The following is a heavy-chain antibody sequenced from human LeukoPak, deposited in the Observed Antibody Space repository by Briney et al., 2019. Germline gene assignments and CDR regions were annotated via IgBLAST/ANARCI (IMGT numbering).Heavy chain of an antibody. D-gene: IGHD1-26*01. V-gene: IGHV3-30*04. CDR2: ISYDGSNK. J-gene: IGHJ4*02. Sequence: GGSLRLSCAASGFTFSSYAMHWVRQAPGKGLEWVAVISYDGSNKYYADSVKGRFTISRDNSKNTLYLQMNSLRAEDTAVYYCAKDGYHSGSYRLFDYWGQGTLVTVSS. CDR3: AKDGYHSGSYRLFDY. CDR1: GFTFSSYA.